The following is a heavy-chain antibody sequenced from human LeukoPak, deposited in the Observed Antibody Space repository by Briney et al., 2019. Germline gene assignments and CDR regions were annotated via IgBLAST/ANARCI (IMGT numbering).Heavy chain of an antibody. D-gene: IGHD3-10*01. Sequence: GGSLRLSCAASGFTLSSYAMHWVRQAPGKGLEWVAVISYDEINEYYADSVKGRFTISRDNSKNTLYLQMNSLRAEDTAVYYCARGRDYYGSGNYYNYYYYDMDVWGQGTTVTVS. CDR1: GFTLSSYA. V-gene: IGHV3-30-3*01. J-gene: IGHJ6*02. CDR2: ISYDEINE. CDR3: ARGRDYYGSGNYYNYYYYDMDV.